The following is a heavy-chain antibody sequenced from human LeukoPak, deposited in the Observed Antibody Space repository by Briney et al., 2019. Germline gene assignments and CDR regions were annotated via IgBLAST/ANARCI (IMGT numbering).Heavy chain of an antibody. D-gene: IGHD2-8*01. V-gene: IGHV4-59*03. CDR2: IHYSGSS. CDR1: GDSTSNFY. J-gene: IGHJ5*01. CDR3: ALAPNSNWFDF. Sequence: SETLSLTCTVSGDSTSNFYWNWIRQSPGKGPEWIGNIHYSGSSVYNPSLQSRVTITIDTSRRQFFLKLNSVTAADTAAYFCALAPNSNWFDFWGPGTLVTVSS.